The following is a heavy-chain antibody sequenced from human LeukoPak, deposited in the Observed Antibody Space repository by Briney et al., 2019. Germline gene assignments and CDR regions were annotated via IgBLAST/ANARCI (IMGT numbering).Heavy chain of an antibody. Sequence: ASVKVSCKASGYTFTSYYMHWVRQAPGQGLEWMGIINPSGGSTSYAQKFQGRVTMTRDTSTSTVYMELSSLRSEDTAVYYCARDQEGYNYLYYFDYWGQGTLVTVSS. CDR3: ARDQEGYNYLYYFDY. CDR2: INPSGGST. V-gene: IGHV1-46*01. CDR1: GYTFTSYY. J-gene: IGHJ4*02. D-gene: IGHD5-24*01.